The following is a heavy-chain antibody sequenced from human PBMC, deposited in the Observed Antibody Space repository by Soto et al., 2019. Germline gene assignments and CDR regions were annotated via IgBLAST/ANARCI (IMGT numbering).Heavy chain of an antibody. CDR3: ARDFKESQYYYYCMDV. Sequence: EVQLVESGGGLVKPGGSLRLSCVVSGFTFSSYSMNWVRQAPGKGLEWVSSISSSSIYTYYADSVRGRFTISRDNAKNSVYLQMNSLRAEDTAVYYCARDFKESQYYYYCMDVWGKGITVTVSS. CDR1: GFTFSSYS. CDR2: ISSSSIYT. D-gene: IGHD3-10*01. V-gene: IGHV3-21*06. J-gene: IGHJ6*03.